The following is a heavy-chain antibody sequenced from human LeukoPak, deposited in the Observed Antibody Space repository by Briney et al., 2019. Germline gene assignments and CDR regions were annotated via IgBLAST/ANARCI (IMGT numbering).Heavy chain of an antibody. CDR2: INNDGSTT. V-gene: IGHV3-74*01. J-gene: IGHJ4*02. Sequence: GGSLRLSCEASGFTLSNYLMNWVRQAPGKGLVWVSRINNDGSTTAYADSVKGRFTISRDNAKNTLFLQTSSLRAEDTAVYYCARGRMGTTTYYFDYWGQGTLVTVSS. CDR3: ARGRMGTTTYYFDY. D-gene: IGHD1-26*01. CDR1: GFTLSNYL.